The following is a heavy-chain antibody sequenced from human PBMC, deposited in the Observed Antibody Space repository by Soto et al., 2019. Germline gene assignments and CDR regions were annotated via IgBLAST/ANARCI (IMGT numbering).Heavy chain of an antibody. CDR3: ARSAITYGWPVDY. D-gene: IGHD3-10*01. CDR1: GFTFGNNY. V-gene: IGHV3-66*01. CDR2: IHRGGST. Sequence: EVHLVESGGGLVQPGGSLRLSCAASGFTFGNNYMRWVRQAPGKGLEWVSLIHRGGSTSYADSAKGGFTISSDSSKNNLYLQINGLTADETAVYYCARSAITYGWPVDYWGQGALGTVSS. J-gene: IGHJ4*02.